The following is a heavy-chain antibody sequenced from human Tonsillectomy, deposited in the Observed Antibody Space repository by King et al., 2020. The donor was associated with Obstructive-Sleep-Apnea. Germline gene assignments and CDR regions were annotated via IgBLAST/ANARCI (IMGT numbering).Heavy chain of an antibody. Sequence: VQLVESGGGLVQPGRSLRLSCAASGFTFDDYAMHWVRQAPGKGLEWVSGISWNSGSIGYADSVKGRFTISRDNAKNSLYLQMNSLRAEDTALYYCAKDATGYSSSWHNWFDPWGQGTLVTVSS. V-gene: IGHV3-9*01. CDR3: AKDATGYSSSWHNWFDP. CDR1: GFTFDDYA. D-gene: IGHD6-13*01. J-gene: IGHJ5*02. CDR2: ISWNSGSI.